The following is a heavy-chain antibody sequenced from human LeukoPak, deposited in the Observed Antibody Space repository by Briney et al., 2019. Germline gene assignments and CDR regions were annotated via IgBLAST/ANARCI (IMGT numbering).Heavy chain of an antibody. CDR2: ITSGGSVI. D-gene: IGHD3-16*01. CDR3: ARKRLADLGDETSFGGTPFDS. J-gene: IGHJ4*02. CDR1: GFTFKTYH. Sequence: SGGSLRLSCVASGFTFKTYHMNWVRQAPGKGLEWLSGITSGGSVIYYADSVKGRFTISRDDAMNSVFLQMSGLTVDDTAVYYCARKRLADLGDETSFGGTPFDSWGQGTLVIVSS. V-gene: IGHV3-48*03.